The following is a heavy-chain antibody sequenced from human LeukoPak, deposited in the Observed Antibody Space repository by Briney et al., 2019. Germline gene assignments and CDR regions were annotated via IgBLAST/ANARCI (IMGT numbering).Heavy chain of an antibody. D-gene: IGHD3-9*01. Sequence: GGSLRLSCAASGFTFSSYEMNWVRQAPGKGLEWVSCISSSGSTIYYADSVKGRFTISRDNAKNSLYLQMNSLRAEDTAVYYCARDNYDILTGYLTNYFDYWGQGTLVTVSS. CDR3: ARDNYDILTGYLTNYFDY. CDR1: GFTFSSYE. CDR2: ISSSGSTI. V-gene: IGHV3-48*03. J-gene: IGHJ4*02.